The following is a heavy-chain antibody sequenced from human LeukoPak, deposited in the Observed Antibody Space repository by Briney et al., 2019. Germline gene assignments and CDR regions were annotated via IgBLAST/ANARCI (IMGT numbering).Heavy chain of an antibody. V-gene: IGHV4-34*01. J-gene: IGHJ6*02. CDR1: GGSFSGYY. Sequence: SETLSLTCAVYGGSFSGYYWSWIRQPPGKGLEWIGEINHSGSTNYNPSLKSRVTISVDTSKNQFSLKLSSVTAADTAAYYCARYCSGGSCYPRVGGMDVWGQGTTVTVSS. D-gene: IGHD2-15*01. CDR3: ARYCSGGSCYPRVGGMDV. CDR2: INHSGST.